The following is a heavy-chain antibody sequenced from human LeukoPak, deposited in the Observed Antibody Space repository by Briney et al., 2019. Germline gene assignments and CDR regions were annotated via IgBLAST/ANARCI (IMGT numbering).Heavy chain of an antibody. V-gene: IGHV3-33*05. Sequence: PGGSLRLSCAASGFSLSSYGMNWVRQAPGKGLEWVGGIKFDGIQEFYADSVKGRFTVSKDTSKNRLHLQMDSLRADDTAVYYCASGSLGHYYDSSGYEYWGQGTLVTVSS. CDR1: GFSLSSYG. CDR3: ASGSLGHYYDSSGYEY. CDR2: IKFDGIQE. J-gene: IGHJ4*02. D-gene: IGHD3-22*01.